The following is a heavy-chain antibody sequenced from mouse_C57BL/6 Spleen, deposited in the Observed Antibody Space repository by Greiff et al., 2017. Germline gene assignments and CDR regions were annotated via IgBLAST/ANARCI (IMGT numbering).Heavy chain of an antibody. CDR3: ARCHYGSGFDY. Sequence: VQLQQSGPELVKPGASVKISCKASGYTFTDYYMNWVKQSHGKSLEWIGDINPNNGGTSYNQKFKGKATLTVDKSSSTAYMELRSLTSEDSAVYYCARCHYGSGFDYWGQGTTLTVSS. V-gene: IGHV1-26*01. D-gene: IGHD1-1*01. CDR1: GYTFTDYY. J-gene: IGHJ2*01. CDR2: INPNNGGT.